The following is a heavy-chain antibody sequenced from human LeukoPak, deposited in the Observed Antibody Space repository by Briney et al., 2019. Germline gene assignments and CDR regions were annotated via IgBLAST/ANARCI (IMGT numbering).Heavy chain of an antibody. D-gene: IGHD2-2*01. V-gene: IGHV3-23*01. Sequence: PGGSLRLSCAASGFTFPRSAMSWVRQAPGKGLEWVSTIVGHGVSTYYADSVRGRFTISRDNSRDTLYLQMNSLRAEDTAVYYCARPHCSSTSCYEDYGMDVWGQGNPGHRLL. CDR3: ARPHCSSTSCYEDYGMDV. J-gene: IGHJ6*02. CDR1: GFTFPRSA. CDR2: IVGHGVST.